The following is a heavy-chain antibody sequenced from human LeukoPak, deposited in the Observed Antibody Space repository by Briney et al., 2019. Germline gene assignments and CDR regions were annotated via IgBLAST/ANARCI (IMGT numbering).Heavy chain of an antibody. CDR1: GGSIGSFY. V-gene: IGHV4-59*08. J-gene: IGHJ5*02. D-gene: IGHD3-10*01. Sequence: SETLSLTCTVSGGSIGSFYWSWIRQPPGKGLEWVGYIFYSGSTNYNPSLKSRVTISVDTSKNQFSLKLSSVTATDTAVYYCARSLLSAGSGSYGFDPWGQGTLVTVSS. CDR2: IFYSGST. CDR3: ARSLLSAGSGSYGFDP.